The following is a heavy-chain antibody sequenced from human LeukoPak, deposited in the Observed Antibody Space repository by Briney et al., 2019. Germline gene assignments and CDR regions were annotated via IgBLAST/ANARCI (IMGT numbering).Heavy chain of an antibody. Sequence: PGGSLRLSCAASGFIFSNYAMNWVRQAPGKGLEWVSGISGSGGSTYYADSVKGRFTISRDNSKNTMYLQMNSLRAEDTAVYYCAKGGAYYYDSSGYYYWGQGTLVTASS. CDR1: GFIFSNYA. J-gene: IGHJ4*02. CDR2: ISGSGGST. V-gene: IGHV3-23*01. CDR3: AKGGAYYYDSSGYYY. D-gene: IGHD3-22*01.